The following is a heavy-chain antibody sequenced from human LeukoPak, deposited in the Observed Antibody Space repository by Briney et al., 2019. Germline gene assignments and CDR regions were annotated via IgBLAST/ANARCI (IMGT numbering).Heavy chain of an antibody. D-gene: IGHD6-19*01. CDR1: GGSFSGYY. V-gene: IGHV4-34*01. J-gene: IGHJ5*02. Sequence: SETLSLTCAVYGGSFSGYYWSWIRQPPGKGLEWIGEINHSGSTNYNPSLKSRVTIPVDTSKNQFSLKLSSVTAADTAVYYCARGGGNKQWLTWFDPWGQGTLVTVSS. CDR2: INHSGST. CDR3: ARGGGNKQWLTWFDP.